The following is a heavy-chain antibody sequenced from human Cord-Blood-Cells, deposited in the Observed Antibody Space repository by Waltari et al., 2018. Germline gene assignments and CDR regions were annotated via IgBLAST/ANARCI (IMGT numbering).Heavy chain of an antibody. CDR2: ISGSGSST. D-gene: IGHD6-13*01. CDR3: AKVAGVAAAGNPYYFDY. V-gene: IGHV3-23*01. J-gene: IGHJ4*02. CDR1: GFTFSSSA. Sequence: EVQLLESGGGWVQPGGYLRLSCSASGFTFSSSAMSWVRRAPGKGLEWVSSISGSGSSTYYADSVKGRFTISRDNSKNTLYLQMNSLRAEDTAVYYCAKVAGVAAAGNPYYFDYWGQGTLVTVSS.